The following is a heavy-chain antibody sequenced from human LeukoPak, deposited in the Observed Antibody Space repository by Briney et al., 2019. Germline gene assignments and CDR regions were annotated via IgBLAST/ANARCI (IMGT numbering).Heavy chain of an antibody. Sequence: GGSLRLSCAASGFTFSSYGMHWVRQAPGKGLEWVAFIRYDGSNKYYADSVKGRFTISRDNSKNTLYLQMNSLRAEDTAVYYCAILSITIFGVVMEFDAFDIWGQGTMVTVSS. CDR1: GFTFSSYG. V-gene: IGHV3-30*02. CDR3: AILSITIFGVVMEFDAFDI. J-gene: IGHJ3*02. D-gene: IGHD3-3*01. CDR2: IRYDGSNK.